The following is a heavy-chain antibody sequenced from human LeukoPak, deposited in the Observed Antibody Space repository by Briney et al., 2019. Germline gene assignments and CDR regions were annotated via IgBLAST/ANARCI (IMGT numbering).Heavy chain of an antibody. CDR1: GGSISSGGYY. Sequence: PSETLSLTCTVSGGSISSGGYYWSWIRQPPGKGLEWIGYIYYSGSTNYNPSLKSRVTISVDTSKNQFSLKLSSVTAADTAVYYCARTNYVPALYYFDYWGQGTLVTVSS. D-gene: IGHD2/OR15-2a*01. V-gene: IGHV4-61*08. J-gene: IGHJ4*02. CDR2: IYYSGST. CDR3: ARTNYVPALYYFDY.